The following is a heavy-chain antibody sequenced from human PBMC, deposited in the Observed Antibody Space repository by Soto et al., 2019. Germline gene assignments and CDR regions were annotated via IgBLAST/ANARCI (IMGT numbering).Heavy chain of an antibody. CDR2: IAYSGDT. CDR1: RFSIISAESY. CDR3: ARDFGKSATAL. V-gene: IGHV4-31*03. D-gene: IGHD6-25*01. Sequence: SATLSLTCSFSRFSIISAESYWVLIRKHPGQGLEWIGYIAYSGDTYYNPSLRSRVTISADTSEHKFSLTLKSVTAADTAVYCGARDFGKSATALCGQ. J-gene: IGHJ1*01.